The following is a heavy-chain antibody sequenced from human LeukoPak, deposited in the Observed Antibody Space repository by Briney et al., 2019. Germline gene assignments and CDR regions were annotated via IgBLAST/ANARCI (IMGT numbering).Heavy chain of an antibody. Sequence: GGTLRLSCAASGFTFSSYWMHWVRQAPGKGLVWVSRINSDETSTSYADSVKGRFTISRDNAQKTLYLQMNSLRAEDTAVYYCATSTYCSGGSCYSRTFQYWGQGTLVTVSS. CDR3: ATSTYCSGGSCYSRTFQY. V-gene: IGHV3-74*01. D-gene: IGHD2-15*01. CDR2: INSDETST. J-gene: IGHJ4*02. CDR1: GFTFSSYW.